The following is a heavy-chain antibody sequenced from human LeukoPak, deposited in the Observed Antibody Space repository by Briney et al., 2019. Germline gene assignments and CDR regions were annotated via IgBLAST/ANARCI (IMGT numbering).Heavy chain of an antibody. CDR2: ISSSGSTI. CDR1: GFTFSDYY. CDR3: ARVGYYDFWSGYYLDY. Sequence: GGSLRLSCAASGFTFSDYYMSWIRQAPGKGLEWVLYISSSGSTIYYADSVKGRFTISRDNAKNSLYLQMNSLRAEDTAVYYCARVGYYDFWSGYYLDYWGQGTLVTVSS. J-gene: IGHJ4*02. V-gene: IGHV3-11*04. D-gene: IGHD3-3*01.